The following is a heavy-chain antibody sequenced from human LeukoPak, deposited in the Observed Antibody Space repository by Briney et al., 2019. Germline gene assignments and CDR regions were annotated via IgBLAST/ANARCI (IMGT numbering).Heavy chain of an antibody. Sequence: GGSLRLSCAASGFTFSNYWMSWVRQAPGKGLEWVANIKQDGSQKYYVDSVEGRFTISRDDAKNSLYLQMNSLRAEDTAVYYCARDQGSARYSLLDYWGQGTLVTVSS. V-gene: IGHV3-7*01. CDR2: IKQDGSQK. D-gene: IGHD3-9*01. CDR1: GFTFSNYW. CDR3: ARDQGSARYSLLDY. J-gene: IGHJ4*02.